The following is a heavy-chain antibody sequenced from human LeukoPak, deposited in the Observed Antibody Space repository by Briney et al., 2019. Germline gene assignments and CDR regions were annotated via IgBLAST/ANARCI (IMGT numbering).Heavy chain of an antibody. V-gene: IGHV3-48*03. Sequence: GGSLRLSCAASGFTFSSYEMNWVRQAPGKGLEWVSYISSSGSTIYYADSVKGRFTISRDNAKNSLYLQMNSLRAEDTAVYYCARDPSEGVLRYFDWLPDYFDYWGQGTLVTVSS. CDR2: ISSSGSTI. D-gene: IGHD3-9*01. CDR1: GFTFSSYE. CDR3: ARDPSEGVLRYFDWLPDYFDY. J-gene: IGHJ4*02.